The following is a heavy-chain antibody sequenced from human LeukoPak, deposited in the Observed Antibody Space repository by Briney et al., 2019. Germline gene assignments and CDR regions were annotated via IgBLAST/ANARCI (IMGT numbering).Heavy chain of an antibody. V-gene: IGHV3-33*01. J-gene: IGHJ3*02. CDR2: IWYDGSNQ. CDR3: ARGGPNPGAFDI. Sequence: GGSLRLSCEASGFTFSNYAIHWVRQAPGKGLEWVAVIWYDGSNQYYADSVKGRFSISRDNSKNTLKLQMNSLRAEDTAVYYCARGGPNPGAFDIWGQGTMVIVSS. CDR1: GFTFSNYA.